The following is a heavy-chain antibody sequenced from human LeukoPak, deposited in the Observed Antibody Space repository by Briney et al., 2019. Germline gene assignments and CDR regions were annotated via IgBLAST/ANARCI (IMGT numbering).Heavy chain of an antibody. Sequence: SETLSLTCTVSGGSISSYYWTWIRQHPGQGLEWIGYIHYSGTTYYNPSLRSRPSLSVDSSKNQFSLKLASMTAADTAVYFCAAYRAGDINWFDPWGLGTLVTVSS. J-gene: IGHJ5*02. CDR3: AAYRAGDINWFDP. CDR2: IHYSGTT. V-gene: IGHV4-59*12. CDR1: GGSISSYY. D-gene: IGHD2-21*01.